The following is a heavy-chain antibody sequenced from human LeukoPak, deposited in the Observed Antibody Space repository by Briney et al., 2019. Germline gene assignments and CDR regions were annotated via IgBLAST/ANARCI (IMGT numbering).Heavy chain of an antibody. CDR1: GGSISSSSYY. CDR2: IYYSGST. V-gene: IGHV4-61*05. CDR3: ARGVVTDYGDRLGLDY. D-gene: IGHD4-17*01. Sequence: SETLSLTCTVSGGSISSSSYYWGWIRQPPGKGLEWIGYIYYSGSTNYNPSLKSRVTISVDTSKNQFSLKLSSVTAADTAVYYCARGVVTDYGDRLGLDYWGQGTLVTVSS. J-gene: IGHJ4*02.